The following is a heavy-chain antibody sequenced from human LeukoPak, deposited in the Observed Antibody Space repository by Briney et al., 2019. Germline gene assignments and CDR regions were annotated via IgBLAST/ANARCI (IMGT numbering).Heavy chain of an antibody. CDR2: IIPIFGTA. Sequence: GASVKVSCKASGGTFSSYAISWVRQAPGQGLEWMGGIIPIFGTANYAQKFQDRVTITADESTSTAYMELSSLRSEDTAVYYCAGLVQSAEYFQHWGQGTLVTVSS. D-gene: IGHD3-22*01. J-gene: IGHJ1*01. V-gene: IGHV1-69*01. CDR1: GGTFSSYA. CDR3: AGLVQSAEYFQH.